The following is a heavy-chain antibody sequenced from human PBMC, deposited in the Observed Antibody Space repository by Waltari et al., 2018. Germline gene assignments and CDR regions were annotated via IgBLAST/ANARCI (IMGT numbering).Heavy chain of an antibody. D-gene: IGHD1-1*01. CDR1: GASITSYF. CDR3: AQWNAPNRCFDS. J-gene: IGHJ4*02. Sequence: QVQLQESGPGLVAPSETVSLTCGFSGASITSYFWTWVRQPPGKGLEWIGYGHHSGGTKYNPSLKSRATISVDRSSNQVSLKLTSATTADTAVYYCAQWNAPNRCFDSWGQGNLVTVSS. CDR2: GHHSGGT. V-gene: IGHV4-59*12.